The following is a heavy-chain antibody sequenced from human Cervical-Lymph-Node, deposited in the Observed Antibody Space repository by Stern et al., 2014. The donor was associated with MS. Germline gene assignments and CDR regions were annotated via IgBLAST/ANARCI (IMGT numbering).Heavy chain of an antibody. Sequence: VQLVGAGGGFEQPGGSLGLSWAGSGFTFRSHKMNWVPQAPGKGLGGVSYISSRSSPLYYADSVKGRFTISRDNAKNSLYLQMNSLRAEDTAVYYCARVVGPRFDPWGQGTLVTVSS. CDR1: GFTFRSHK. CDR3: ARVVGPRFDP. CDR2: ISSRSSPL. V-gene: IGHV3-48*01. J-gene: IGHJ5*02. D-gene: IGHD2-21*01.